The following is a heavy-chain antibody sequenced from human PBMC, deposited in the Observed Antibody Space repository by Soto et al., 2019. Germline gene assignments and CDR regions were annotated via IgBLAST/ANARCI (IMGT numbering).Heavy chain of an antibody. D-gene: IGHD6-13*01. CDR3: ARDQGSHPGD. J-gene: IGHJ4*02. CDR1: GVSISSDNW. CDR2: IHHSGST. V-gene: IGHV4-4*02. Sequence: QVQLQESGPGLVRPSGTVSLTCAVSGVSISSDNWWSWVLQPPGKALGWIGEIHHSGSTNYSPSLKSRDTMSGGPSTDLFSMTLNSVTAADTAFYYCARDQGSHPGDWGQGTLVSVSS.